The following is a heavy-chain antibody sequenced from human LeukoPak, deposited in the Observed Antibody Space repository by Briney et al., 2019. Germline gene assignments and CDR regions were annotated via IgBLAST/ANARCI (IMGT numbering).Heavy chain of an antibody. V-gene: IGHV4-34*01. Sequence: SETLSLTCDVSGVSFSTYYWSWIRQFPEKGLEWIGEVNYSGYTNYNPSLKGRVTISVDTSKNQFSLKLRSVPVADTAVYYCARQLYGSDYWGQGTLVTVSS. CDR2: VNYSGYT. CDR3: ARQLYGSDY. D-gene: IGHD4-17*01. J-gene: IGHJ4*02. CDR1: GVSFSTYY.